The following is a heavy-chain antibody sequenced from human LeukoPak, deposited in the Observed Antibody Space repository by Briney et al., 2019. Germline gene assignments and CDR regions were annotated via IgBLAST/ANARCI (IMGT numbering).Heavy chain of an antibody. J-gene: IGHJ6*02. CDR3: ARVRRWLQLLSWGMDV. Sequence: GGSLRLSCAASGFTFSSYAMHWVRQAPGKGLEWVAVVSYDGSNEYYADPVKGRFTISRDNSKNTLYLQMNSLRAEDTAVYYCARVRRWLQLLSWGMDVWGQGTTVTVSS. CDR2: VSYDGSNE. D-gene: IGHD5-18*01. V-gene: IGHV3-30-3*01. CDR1: GFTFSSYA.